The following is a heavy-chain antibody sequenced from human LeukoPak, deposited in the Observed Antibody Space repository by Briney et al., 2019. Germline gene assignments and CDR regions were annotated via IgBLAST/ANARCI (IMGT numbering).Heavy chain of an antibody. CDR1: GFTFSSYE. J-gene: IGHJ4*02. V-gene: IGHV3-48*03. Sequence: GGSLRLSCAASGFTFSSYEMNWVRQAPGKGLEWVSYISSSGSTIYYADSVKGRFTISRDNAKNSLYLQMNSLRAEDTAVYYCARTPSFYHDQWGQGTLVTVSS. CDR3: ARTPSFYHDQ. CDR2: ISSSGSTI. D-gene: IGHD3-16*02.